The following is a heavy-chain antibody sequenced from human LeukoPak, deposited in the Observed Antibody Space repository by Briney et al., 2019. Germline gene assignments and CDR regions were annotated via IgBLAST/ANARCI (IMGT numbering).Heavy chain of an antibody. V-gene: IGHV1-2*02. CDR2: INPNSGGT. CDR3: ARDRGSSQLSGDYYYYMDV. CDR1: GYTFTGYY. J-gene: IGHJ6*03. Sequence: GASVKVSCKASGYTFTGYYMHWVRQAPGQGLEWMGWINPNSGGTNYAQKFQGRVTMTRDTSISTAYMELSRLRSDDTAVYYCARDRGSSQLSGDYYYYMDVWGKGTTVTISS. D-gene: IGHD6-13*01.